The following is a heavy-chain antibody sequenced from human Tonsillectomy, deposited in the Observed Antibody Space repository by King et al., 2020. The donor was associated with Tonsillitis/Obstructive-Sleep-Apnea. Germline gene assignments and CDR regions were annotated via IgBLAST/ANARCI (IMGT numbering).Heavy chain of an antibody. CDR3: ARDLRYGGNSLFQH. D-gene: IGHD4-23*01. CDR2: IWNDGSKK. J-gene: IGHJ1*01. CDR1: GFTFSGYG. Sequence: VQLVESGGGVVQPGRSLRLSCTASGFTFSGYGMHWVRQAPGKGLEWLAVIWNDGSKKYYADSVKGRFTISRDNSKNTLDLQMNSLRVEDTAVYYCARDLRYGGNSLFQHWGQGTLVTVSS. V-gene: IGHV3-33*01.